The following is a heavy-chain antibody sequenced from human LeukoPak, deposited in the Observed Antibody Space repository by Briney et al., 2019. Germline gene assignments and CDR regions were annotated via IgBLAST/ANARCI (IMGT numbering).Heavy chain of an antibody. CDR3: ARSPTTGYYYYGMDV. CDR1: GFTFSSFA. D-gene: IGHD1-26*01. V-gene: IGHV3-23*01. Sequence: PGGSLRLSCAASGFTFSSFAMRWVRQAPGKGLEWVSIISGNGGSTDYADSVRGRFTISRDNSKNTLYLQMNSLRAEDTAVYYCARSPTTGYYYYGMDVWGQGTTVTVSS. J-gene: IGHJ6*02. CDR2: ISGNGGST.